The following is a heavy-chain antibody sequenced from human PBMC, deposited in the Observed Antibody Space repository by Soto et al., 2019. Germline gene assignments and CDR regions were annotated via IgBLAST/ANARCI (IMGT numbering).Heavy chain of an antibody. J-gene: IGHJ4*02. D-gene: IGHD3-10*01. Sequence: ASETLSLTCTVSGGSISSGDYYWSWIRQPPGKGLEWIGYIYYSGSTYYNSSLKSRVTISVDTSKNQFSLKLSSVTAADTAVYYCASGEFGELLYWGQGTLVTVSS. V-gene: IGHV4-30-4*01. CDR3: ASGEFGELLY. CDR2: IYYSGST. CDR1: GGSISSGDYY.